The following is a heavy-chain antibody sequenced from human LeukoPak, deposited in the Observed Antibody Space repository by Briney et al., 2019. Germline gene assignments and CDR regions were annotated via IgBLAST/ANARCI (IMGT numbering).Heavy chain of an antibody. J-gene: IGHJ2*01. V-gene: IGHV3-23*01. CDR3: ARDIYGYFDL. CDR1: GFTFSTYA. Sequence: PGGSLRLSCAASGFTFSTYAMSWVRQAAGKGLEWVSLISGSGGGTYYADSVKGRFTISRDNSKNTLYLQLNSLRAEDTAVYYCARDIYGYFDLWGRGTLVTVSS. CDR2: ISGSGGGT. D-gene: IGHD3-16*01.